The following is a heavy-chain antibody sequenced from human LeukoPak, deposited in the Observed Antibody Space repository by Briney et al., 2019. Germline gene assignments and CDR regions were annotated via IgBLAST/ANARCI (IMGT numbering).Heavy chain of an antibody. V-gene: IGHV3-15*01. CDR1: GFTFSDTW. CDR2: IQSKADGGTA. Sequence: GGSLRLSCAARGFTFSDTWMSWVRQAPGQGLEWVGRIQSKADGGTAAYAVPVKGRFIISRDDSKNTVYLQMDSLKIEDTGVCYCTTVYYWGQGTVVTVAS. CDR3: TTVYY. J-gene: IGHJ4*02.